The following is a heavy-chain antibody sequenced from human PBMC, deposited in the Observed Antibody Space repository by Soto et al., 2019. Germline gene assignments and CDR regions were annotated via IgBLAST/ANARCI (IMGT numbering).Heavy chain of an antibody. CDR3: AKDLPV. J-gene: IGHJ6*02. Sequence: QVQLVESGGGVVQPGRSPRLSCAASGFTFSSYGMHWVRQAPGKGLEWVAVISYDGSNKYYADSVKGRFTISRDNSKNTLYLQMNSLRAEDTAVYYCAKDLPVWGQGTTVTVSS. V-gene: IGHV3-30*18. CDR1: GFTFSSYG. CDR2: ISYDGSNK.